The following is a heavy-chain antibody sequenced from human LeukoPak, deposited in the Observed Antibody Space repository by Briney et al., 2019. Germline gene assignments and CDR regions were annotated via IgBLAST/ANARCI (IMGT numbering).Heavy chain of an antibody. Sequence: GRSLRLSCAASGFTFSSYAMHWVRQAPGKGLEWVAVISYDGSNKYYADSVKGRFTISRDNSKNTLFLQMNSLRAEDTAVYYCARCSLAYFDYWGQGTLVTVSS. J-gene: IGHJ4*02. CDR3: ARCSLAYFDY. V-gene: IGHV3-30*14. CDR2: ISYDGSNK. CDR1: GFTFSSYA.